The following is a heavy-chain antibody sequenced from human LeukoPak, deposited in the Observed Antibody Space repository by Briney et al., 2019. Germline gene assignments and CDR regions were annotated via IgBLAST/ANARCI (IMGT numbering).Heavy chain of an antibody. J-gene: IGHJ4*02. V-gene: IGHV4-59*01. CDR3: ARGNTSVGAYYFDY. CDR1: GGSISSYH. CDR2: IYNSGST. Sequence: SETLSLTCTVSGGSISSYHWSWIRQPPGKGLEWIGYIYNSGSTNYNPSLKSRVTISVDKSRNQFSLKLSSVSAADTAVYYCARGNTSVGAYYFDYWGQEPLATVS. D-gene: IGHD2-2*01.